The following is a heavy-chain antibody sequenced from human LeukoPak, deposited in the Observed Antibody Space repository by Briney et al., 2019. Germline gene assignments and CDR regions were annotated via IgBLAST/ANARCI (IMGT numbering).Heavy chain of an antibody. J-gene: IGHJ4*02. D-gene: IGHD5-12*01. CDR2: INHSGST. Sequence: SETLSLTCAVYGGSFSGYSWSWIRQPPGKGLXXXGKINHSGSTNYNPSLKSRVTISIDTSKSQFSLNLTSVTAADTSLYYCARDSAWLVYFDYWGQGTLVTVSS. V-gene: IGHV4-34*01. CDR1: GGSFSGYS. CDR3: ARDSAWLVYFDY.